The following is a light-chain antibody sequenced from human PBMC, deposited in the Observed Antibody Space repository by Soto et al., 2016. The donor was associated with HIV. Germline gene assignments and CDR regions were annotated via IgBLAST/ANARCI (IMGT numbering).Light chain of an antibody. CDR1: ALPKRD. CDR3: QSADSSGTYWV. V-gene: IGLV3-25*03. J-gene: IGLJ3*02. CDR2: KGI. Sequence: SYELTQPPSVSVSPGQSARITCSGDALPKRDTYWYQQKPGLAPVLVINKGIERPSGIPERFSGSSSGTTVTLTISGVEAEDEADYYCQSADSSGTYWVFGGGTKLTVL.